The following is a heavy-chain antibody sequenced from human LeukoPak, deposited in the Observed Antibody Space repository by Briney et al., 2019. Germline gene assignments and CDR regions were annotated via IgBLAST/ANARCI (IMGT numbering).Heavy chain of an antibody. V-gene: IGHV3-23*01. J-gene: IGHJ4*02. D-gene: IGHD3-16*01. CDR1: VFTFSSYA. CDR2: ISGRGGNT. Sequence: GGSLTLSCAPSVFTFSSYAMNWVRQAPGTGLEWASGISGRGGNTYYADSVKGQFTISRDNSKNTLYLRMNGRIAVDTAVYYGGKARKGGLRGGYFDYWGQGTLVTVSS. CDR3: GKARKGGLRGGYFDY.